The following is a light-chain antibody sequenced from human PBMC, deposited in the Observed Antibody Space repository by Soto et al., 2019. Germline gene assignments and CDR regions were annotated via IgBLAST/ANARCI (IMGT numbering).Light chain of an antibody. Sequence: QSVLTQPPSVSGAPGQRVTISCTGSSSNIGAGYDVNWYQQLPGTAPKLLIFGDSNRPSGVPDRFSGSKSGTSASLAITGLQADDEADYYRQSYDSRLSGSDVFGAGTKVTVL. CDR2: GDS. V-gene: IGLV1-40*01. J-gene: IGLJ1*01. CDR3: QSYDSRLSGSDV. CDR1: SSNIGAGYD.